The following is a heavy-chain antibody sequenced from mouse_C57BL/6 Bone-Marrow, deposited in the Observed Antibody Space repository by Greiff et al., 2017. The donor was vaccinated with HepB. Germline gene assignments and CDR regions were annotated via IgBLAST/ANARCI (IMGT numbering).Heavy chain of an antibody. D-gene: IGHD1-1*01. CDR3: ARSTTEFDY. CDR1: GYTFTDYY. CDR2: IYPGSGNT. J-gene: IGHJ2*01. Sequence: QVQLQQSGAELVRPGASVKLSCKASGYTFTDYYINWVKQRPGQGLEWIARIYPGSGNTYYNEKFKGKATLTAEKSSSTAYMQLSSLTSEDSAVYFCARSTTEFDYWGQGTTLTVSS. V-gene: IGHV1-76*01.